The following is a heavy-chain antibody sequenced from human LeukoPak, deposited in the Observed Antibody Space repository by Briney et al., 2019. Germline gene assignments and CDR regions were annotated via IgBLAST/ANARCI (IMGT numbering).Heavy chain of an antibody. CDR2: INHNGDNT. J-gene: IGHJ4*02. CDR3: AKQGTGSYLDH. Sequence: GGSLRLSCGASGFTFSSYAMSWVRQAPGKGLEWVSTINHNGDNTYYADSVKGRFTISRDNSKNTLYLQMNSLRAEDTAVYYCAKQGTGSYLDHWGQGTLVTVSS. CDR1: GFTFSSYA. D-gene: IGHD2-8*02. V-gene: IGHV3-23*01.